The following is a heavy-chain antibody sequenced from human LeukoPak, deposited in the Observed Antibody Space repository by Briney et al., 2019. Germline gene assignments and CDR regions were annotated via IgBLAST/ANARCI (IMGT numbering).Heavy chain of an antibody. V-gene: IGHV4-39*01. J-gene: IGHJ2*01. CDR1: GGFFSSNGYY. CDR2: ILYSGTT. CDR3: ARHVGGGYWYFDL. Sequence: PSETLSLTCTASGGFFSSNGYYWGWIRLPPGKGLEWIGSILYSGTTYNNPSLKSRVTMSVDTSKNQFSLRLNSVTAADTAVYYCARHVGGGYWYFDLWGRGTQVTVSS. D-gene: IGHD2-15*01.